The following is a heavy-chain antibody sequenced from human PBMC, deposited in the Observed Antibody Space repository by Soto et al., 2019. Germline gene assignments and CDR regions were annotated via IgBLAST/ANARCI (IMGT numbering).Heavy chain of an antibody. Sequence: GGSLRLSCAASGFTFSTYSMNWVRQAPGKGLEWVSYVSSHSSTTYYADSVKGRFTISRDNSKNTVYLQMNSLRAEDTAMYFCAAGEPLNYRGQGTLVTVSS. CDR1: GFTFSTYS. J-gene: IGHJ4*02. V-gene: IGHV3-48*01. CDR2: VSSHSSTT. CDR3: AAGEPLNY. D-gene: IGHD3-10*01.